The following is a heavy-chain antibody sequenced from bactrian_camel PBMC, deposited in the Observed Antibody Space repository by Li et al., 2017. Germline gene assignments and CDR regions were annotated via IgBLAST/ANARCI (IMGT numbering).Heavy chain of an antibody. V-gene: IGHV3-2*01. J-gene: IGHJ6*01. D-gene: IGHD1*01. CDR1: GFSYNRHY. CDR2: ISADSRNK. Sequence: HVQLVESGGGLVQPGGSLTLSCTASGFSYNRHYMSWVRQVQGQGLEWVSSISADSRNKFYSELVKGRFTISRDNAKNTLYLQLSSLKTEDTAIYYCARGPYCPGRLCAEPLAWGQGTQVTVS. CDR3: ARGPYCPGRLCAEPLA.